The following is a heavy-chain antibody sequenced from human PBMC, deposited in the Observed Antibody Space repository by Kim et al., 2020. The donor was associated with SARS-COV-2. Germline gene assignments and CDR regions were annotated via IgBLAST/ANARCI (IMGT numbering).Heavy chain of an antibody. D-gene: IGHD6-13*01. CDR3: ARPGDSAAAGYYYGMDV. J-gene: IGHJ6*02. V-gene: IGHV4-39*01. Sequence: LKSRVTISVDTSKNQFSLKLSSVTAADTAVYYCARPGDSAAAGYYYGMDVWGQGTTVTVSS.